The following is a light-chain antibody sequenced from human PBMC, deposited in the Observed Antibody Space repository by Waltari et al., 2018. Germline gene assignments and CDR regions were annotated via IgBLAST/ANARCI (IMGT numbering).Light chain of an antibody. Sequence: DIQMTQSPYTLSASVGDRVIITCRASQSISNWLAWCQQKPGKAPKLLIYKASSLESGVPSRFSGSGSGTVFTLTISSLQPDDFATYYCQQYNSYSLLTFGGGTKVEIK. V-gene: IGKV1-5*03. CDR3: QQYNSYSLLT. CDR2: KAS. J-gene: IGKJ4*01. CDR1: QSISNW.